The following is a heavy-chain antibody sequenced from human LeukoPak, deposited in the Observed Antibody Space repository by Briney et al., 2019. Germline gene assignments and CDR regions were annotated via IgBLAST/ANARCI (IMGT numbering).Heavy chain of an antibody. Sequence: SQTLSLTCTVSGASISSGTYSWSWIRQPPGEGLEWIGYIYHTGSTYYNPSLKGRVTISEDRSKNQFSLNLNFVTAADTALYYCARGDGSGSGRWFDPWGQGTLITVSS. CDR3: ARGDGSGSGRWFDP. V-gene: IGHV4-30-2*01. D-gene: IGHD3-10*01. CDR1: GASISSGTYS. CDR2: IYHTGST. J-gene: IGHJ5*02.